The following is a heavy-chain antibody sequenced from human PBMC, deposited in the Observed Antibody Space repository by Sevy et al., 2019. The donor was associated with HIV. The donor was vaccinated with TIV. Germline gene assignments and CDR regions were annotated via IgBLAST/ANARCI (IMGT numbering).Heavy chain of an antibody. J-gene: IGHJ6*02. Sequence: GGSLRLSCAASGFTFSSYWMSWVRQAPGKGLEWVANIKQDGSEKYYVDSVKGRFTISRDNAKNSLYLQMNSLRAEDTAVYYCARERSYDFWSGYYRVDYYYYGMDVWGQGTTVTVSS. CDR1: GFTFSSYW. V-gene: IGHV3-7*01. D-gene: IGHD3-3*01. CDR3: ARERSYDFWSGYYRVDYYYYGMDV. CDR2: IKQDGSEK.